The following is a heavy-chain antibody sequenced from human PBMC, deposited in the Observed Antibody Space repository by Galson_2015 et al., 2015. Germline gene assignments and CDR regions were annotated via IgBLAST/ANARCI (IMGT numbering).Heavy chain of an antibody. CDR2: INEDGSGK. CDR3: ARPERFGEVLAS. Sequence: SLRLSCAASGFILASYSMDWVRQAPGKGLEWVGNINEDGSGKFYVDSVKGRFTISRDNAKNSLYLEMNSLRAEDTAVYYCARPERFGEVLASWGRGTLVTVSS. J-gene: IGHJ5*01. CDR1: GFILASYS. V-gene: IGHV3-7*01. D-gene: IGHD3-16*01.